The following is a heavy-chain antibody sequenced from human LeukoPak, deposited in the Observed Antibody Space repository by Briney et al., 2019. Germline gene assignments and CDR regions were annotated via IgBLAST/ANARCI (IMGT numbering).Heavy chain of an antibody. D-gene: IGHD3-22*01. CDR2: VSGSGDST. CDR3: AKESESYDSSGSTFDY. J-gene: IGHJ4*02. CDR1: GFTFSSYA. Sequence: GGSLRLSCAASGFTFSSYAMSWVRQAPGKGLEWVSGVSGSGDSTYYADSVKGRFTISRDNSKNTLYLQMNSLRAEDTAVYYCAKESESYDSSGSTFDYWGQGTLVTVSS. V-gene: IGHV3-23*01.